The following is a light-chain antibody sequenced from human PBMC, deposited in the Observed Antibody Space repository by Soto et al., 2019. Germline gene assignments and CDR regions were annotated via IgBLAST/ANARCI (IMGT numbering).Light chain of an antibody. CDR3: SSYTSSSTPS. V-gene: IGLV2-14*01. CDR2: EVH. Sequence: QSALTQPASVSGSPGQSITISCTGTSSDVGGYNYVSWYQQHPGKAPQVMIYEVHNRPSGVSDRFSGSKSGNTASLTISGLQAEDEADYYCSSYTSSSTPSFGGGTKVTVL. J-gene: IGLJ2*01. CDR1: SSDVGGYNY.